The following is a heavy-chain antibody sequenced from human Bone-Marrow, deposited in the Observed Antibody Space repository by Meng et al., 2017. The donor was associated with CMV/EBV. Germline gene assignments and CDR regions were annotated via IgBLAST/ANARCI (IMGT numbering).Heavy chain of an antibody. CDR1: GFIFSSYT. CDR2: ISNDGSKI. CDR3: ARVPAAPNYYYYGMDV. D-gene: IGHD2-2*01. Sequence: GGSLRLSCTASGFIFSSYTMHWVRQAPGKGLEWVALISNDGSKIYYADSVKGRFTISRDNSRDTLYLQMNSLRAEDTAVYYCARVPAAPNYYYYGMDVWGQGTTVTVSS. V-gene: IGHV3-30-3*01. J-gene: IGHJ6*02.